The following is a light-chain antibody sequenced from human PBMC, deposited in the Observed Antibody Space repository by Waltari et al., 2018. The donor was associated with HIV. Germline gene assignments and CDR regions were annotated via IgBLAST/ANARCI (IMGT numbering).Light chain of an antibody. CDR3: QSYDSSLSGLL. J-gene: IGLJ2*01. CDR1: SSNIGAGFD. V-gene: IGLV1-40*01. CDR2: GNT. Sequence: QSVLTQPPSVSGAPGQRVPISCTGSSSNIGAGFDVPWYQPLPGTAPKLLLYGNTNRPSGVPDRFSGSKSGTSASLAITGLQAEDEADYYCQSYDSSLSGLLFGGGTKLTVL.